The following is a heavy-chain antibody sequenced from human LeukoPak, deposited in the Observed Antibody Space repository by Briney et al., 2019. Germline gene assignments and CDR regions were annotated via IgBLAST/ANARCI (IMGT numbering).Heavy chain of an antibody. Sequence: PGGSLRLSCAASGFTFSSYAISWVRQAPGKGLEWVSAISGSGGSTYYADSVKGRFTISRDNSKNTLYLQMNSLRAEDTAVYYCAKGTYYYDSSGYSHFDYWGQGTLVTVSS. D-gene: IGHD3-22*01. CDR2: ISGSGGST. CDR3: AKGTYYYDSSGYSHFDY. CDR1: GFTFSSYA. J-gene: IGHJ4*02. V-gene: IGHV3-23*01.